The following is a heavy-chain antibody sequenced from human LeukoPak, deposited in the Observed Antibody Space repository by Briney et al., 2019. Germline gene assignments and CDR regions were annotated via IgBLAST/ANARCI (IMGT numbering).Heavy chain of an antibody. CDR1: GFTFSSYA. J-gene: IGHJ5*02. CDR3: AKDNRANWNNNWFDP. V-gene: IGHV3-23*01. CDR2: ISGSGGST. Sequence: GGSLRLSCAASGFTFSSYAMSWVRQAPGKGLEWVSAISGSGGSTYYADSVKGRFTISRDNSKNTLYLQMNGLRAEDTAVYYCAKDNRANWNNNWFDPWGQGTLVTVSS. D-gene: IGHD1/OR15-1a*01.